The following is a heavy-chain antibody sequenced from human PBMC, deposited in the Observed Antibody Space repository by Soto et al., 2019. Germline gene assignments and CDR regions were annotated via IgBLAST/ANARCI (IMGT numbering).Heavy chain of an antibody. CDR2: ISAYNGNT. J-gene: IGHJ5*02. Sequence: ASLNVSCKASGYTFTSYALHWVRQAPGQRLEWMGWISAYNGNTNYSQKLQGRVTMTTDTSTSTAYMELRSLRSDDTAVYYCARVFLIPAASIDNWFDPWGQGTLVTVSS. CDR3: ARVFLIPAASIDNWFDP. CDR1: GYTFTSYA. V-gene: IGHV1-18*01. D-gene: IGHD2-2*01.